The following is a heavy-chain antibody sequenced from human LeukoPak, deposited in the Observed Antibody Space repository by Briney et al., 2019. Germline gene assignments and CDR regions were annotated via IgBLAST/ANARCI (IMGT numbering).Heavy chain of an antibody. D-gene: IGHD2-21*02. CDR2: IYYSGST. CDR1: GGSISSSSYY. V-gene: IGHV4-39*07. J-gene: IGHJ4*02. Sequence: SETLSLTCTVSGGSISSSSYYWGWIRQPPGKGLEWIGSIYYSGSTYYNPSLKSRVTISVDTSKNQFSLKLSSVTAADTAVYYCARYAFYCGGDCYSHYFDYWGQGTLVTVSS. CDR3: ARYAFYCGGDCYSHYFDY.